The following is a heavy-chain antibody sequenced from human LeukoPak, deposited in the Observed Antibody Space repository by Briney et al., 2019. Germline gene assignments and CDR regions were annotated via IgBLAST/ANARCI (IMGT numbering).Heavy chain of an antibody. CDR3: AKDRDRRDWYKDAFDI. CDR2: IIPILGIA. D-gene: IGHD6-19*01. Sequence: SVKVSCKASGGTFSSYAISWVRQAPGQGLEWMGRIIPILGIANYAQKFQGRVTITADKSTSTAYMELSSLRSEDTAVYYCAKDRDRRDWYKDAFDIWGQGTMVTVSS. J-gene: IGHJ3*02. V-gene: IGHV1-69*04. CDR1: GGTFSSYA.